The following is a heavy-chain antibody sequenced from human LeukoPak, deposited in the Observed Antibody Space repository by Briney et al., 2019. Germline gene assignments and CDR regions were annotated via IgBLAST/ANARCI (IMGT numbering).Heavy chain of an antibody. Sequence: SVKVSCKASGGTFSSYAISWVRQAPGQGLEWMGGIIPIFGTANYAQKFQGRVTITTDESTSTAYMELSSLRPEDTAVYYCARDKGDGDAFDIWGQGTMVTVSS. CDR3: ARDKGDGDAFDI. D-gene: IGHD5-24*01. CDR2: IIPIFGTA. V-gene: IGHV1-69*05. J-gene: IGHJ3*02. CDR1: GGTFSSYA.